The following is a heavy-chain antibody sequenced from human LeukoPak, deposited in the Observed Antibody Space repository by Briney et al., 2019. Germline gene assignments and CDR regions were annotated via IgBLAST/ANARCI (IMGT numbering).Heavy chain of an antibody. J-gene: IGHJ4*02. Sequence: EGSLRLSCAASGFTFSDYYMSWIRQAPGKGLEWVSYISSSGSTIYYADSVKGRFTISRDNAKNSLYLQMNSLRAEDTAVYYCARDPGGGYSGSYYVGYYFDYWGQGTLVTVSS. CDR2: ISSSGSTI. V-gene: IGHV3-11*01. D-gene: IGHD1-26*01. CDR1: GFTFSDYY. CDR3: ARDPGGGYSGSYYVGYYFDY.